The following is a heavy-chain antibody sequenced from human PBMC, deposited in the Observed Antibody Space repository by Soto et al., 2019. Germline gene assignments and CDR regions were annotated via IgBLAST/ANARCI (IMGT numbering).Heavy chain of an antibody. CDR1: GFTFSSYA. D-gene: IGHD6-19*01. Sequence: GGSLRLSCAASGFTFSSYAMSWVRQAPGKGLEWVSAISGSGGSTYYADSVKGRFTISRDNSKNTLYLQMNSLRAEDTAVYYCAKGYPDAAVAVPYYFDYWGQGTLVTVSS. J-gene: IGHJ4*02. V-gene: IGHV3-23*01. CDR2: ISGSGGST. CDR3: AKGYPDAAVAVPYYFDY.